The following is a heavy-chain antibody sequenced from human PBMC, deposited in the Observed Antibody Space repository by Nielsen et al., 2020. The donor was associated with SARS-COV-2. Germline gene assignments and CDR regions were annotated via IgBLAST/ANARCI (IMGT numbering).Heavy chain of an antibody. CDR3: LQGGAS. CDR1: GFSFNTYS. CDR2: ISGGSATI. J-gene: IGHJ5*02. V-gene: IGHV3-48*04. D-gene: IGHD1-1*01. Sequence: GRSLRLSCVASGFSFNTYSMNWVRQAPGKGLEWVSYISGGSATIYYADSVMGRFTISRDNARDSLYLQMNNLRAEDTAIYYCLQGGASWGQGTLVTVSS.